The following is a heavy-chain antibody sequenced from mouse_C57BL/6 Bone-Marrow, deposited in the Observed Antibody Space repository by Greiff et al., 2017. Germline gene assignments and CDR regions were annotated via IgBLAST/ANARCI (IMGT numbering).Heavy chain of an antibody. Sequence: EVQLVESGGGLVQPGGSLKLSCAASGFTFSDYYMYWVRQTPEKRLEWVAYISNGGGSTYYPDTVKGRFTISRDNAKTTLYLQMSRLKSEDTAMYYCARQIYVRYYYAMDYWGQGTSVTVSS. J-gene: IGHJ4*01. V-gene: IGHV5-12*01. CDR3: ARQIYVRYYYAMDY. D-gene: IGHD2-3*01. CDR1: GFTFSDYY. CDR2: ISNGGGST.